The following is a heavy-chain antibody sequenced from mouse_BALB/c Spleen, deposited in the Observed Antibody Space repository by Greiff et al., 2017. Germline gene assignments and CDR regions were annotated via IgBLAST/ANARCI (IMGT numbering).Heavy chain of an antibody. D-gene: IGHD2-14*01. V-gene: IGHV5-9*03. CDR3: ARYRYDYFDY. CDR1: GFTFSSYT. Sequence: EVKVVESGGGLVKPGGSLKLSCAASGFTFSSYTMSWVRQTPEKRLEWVATISSGGGNTYYPDSVKGRFTISRDNAKNNLYLQMSSLRSEDTALYYCARYRYDYFDYWGQGTTLTVSS. J-gene: IGHJ2*01. CDR2: ISSGGGNT.